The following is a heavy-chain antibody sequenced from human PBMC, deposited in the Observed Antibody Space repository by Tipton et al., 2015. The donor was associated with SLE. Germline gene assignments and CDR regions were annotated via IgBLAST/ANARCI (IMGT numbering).Heavy chain of an antibody. CDR1: GFTFSSYS. CDR3: ARARSTSGTIRAHYFDY. D-gene: IGHD1-14*01. V-gene: IGHV3-21*03. Sequence: GSLRLSCAASGFTFSSYSMNWVRQAPGKGLEWVSSITSSRSYIYYGDSVKGRFTISRDNAKNSLYLQMNSLRAEDTAVYYCARARSTSGTIRAHYFDYWGQRTLVTVSS. J-gene: IGHJ4*02. CDR2: ITSSRSYI.